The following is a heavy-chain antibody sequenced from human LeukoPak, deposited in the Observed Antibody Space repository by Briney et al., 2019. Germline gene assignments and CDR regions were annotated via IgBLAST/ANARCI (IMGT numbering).Heavy chain of an antibody. V-gene: IGHV1-58*01. CDR1: GFTFTSSA. D-gene: IGHD1-26*01. Sequence: ETSVKVSCKASGFTFTSSAVQWVRQARGQRLEWIGWIVVGSGNTNYAQKFQERVTITRDMSTSTAYMELSSLRSEDTAVYYCAADWGRWEAFDIWGQGTMVTVSS. CDR3: AADWGRWEAFDI. CDR2: IVVGSGNT. J-gene: IGHJ3*02.